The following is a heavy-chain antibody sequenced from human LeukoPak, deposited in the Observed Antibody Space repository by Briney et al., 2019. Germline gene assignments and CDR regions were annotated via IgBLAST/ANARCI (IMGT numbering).Heavy chain of an antibody. CDR3: AKTTLTFDY. CDR2: INHNGNVN. D-gene: IGHD4-17*01. J-gene: IGHJ4*02. V-gene: IGHV3-7*03. Sequence: GGSLRLSCAASGFTFSSYWMNWARQAPGKGLEWVASINHNGNVNYYVDSVKGRFTISRDNAKNSLYLQMSNLRAEDTAVYYCAKTTLTFDYWGQGTLVTVSS. CDR1: GFTFSSYW.